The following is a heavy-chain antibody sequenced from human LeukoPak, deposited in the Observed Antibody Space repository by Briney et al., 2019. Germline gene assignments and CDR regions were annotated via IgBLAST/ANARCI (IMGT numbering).Heavy chain of an antibody. Sequence: AGTLSLTCTVSGVSISSSSYYWGWNRPPPGQGLEWVGTNDYSRCNYYHPSLKSRATLSADPNNTQYSLMLSSVTAAHTAVYYCARHNDGSGSYPAYWGQGTLVTVSS. CDR3: ARHNDGSGSYPAY. V-gene: IGHV4-39*01. CDR1: GVSISSSSYY. CDR2: NDYSRCN. D-gene: IGHD3-10*01. J-gene: IGHJ4*02.